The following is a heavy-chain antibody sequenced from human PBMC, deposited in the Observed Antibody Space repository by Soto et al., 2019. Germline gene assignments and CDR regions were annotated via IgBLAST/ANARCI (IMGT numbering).Heavy chain of an antibody. D-gene: IGHD6-13*01. Sequence: PGESLKISCKGSGYIFTNYWIGWVRQMPGKGLEWMGIIYPGDSDTRCSPSFQGQVTISVDKSVSTAYLQWSSLKASDTAMYYCARVSGAYSSSWFYGMDVWGQGTTVTVSS. CDR1: GYIFTNYW. J-gene: IGHJ6*02. CDR3: ARVSGAYSSSWFYGMDV. CDR2: IYPGDSDT. V-gene: IGHV5-51*01.